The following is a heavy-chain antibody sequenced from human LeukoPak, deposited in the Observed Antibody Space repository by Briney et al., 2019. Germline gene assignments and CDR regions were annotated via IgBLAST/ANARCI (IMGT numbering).Heavy chain of an antibody. CDR2: IYSGGTA. D-gene: IGHD2-2*01. CDR3: ATMRPSLGYFFES. V-gene: IGHV3-53*01. CDR1: GFTVSNNY. J-gene: IGHJ4*02. Sequence: GGSLRLSCAASGFTVSNNYMSWVRQAPGKGLEWVSVIYSGGTANYADSVTGRFTITGDNAKNTLYLQMNSLRAEDTAVYFCATMRPSLGYFFESWGQGTLVTVSS.